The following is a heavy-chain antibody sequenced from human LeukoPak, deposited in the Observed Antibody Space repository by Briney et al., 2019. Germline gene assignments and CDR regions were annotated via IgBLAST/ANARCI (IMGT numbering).Heavy chain of an antibody. CDR2: MNPNSGNT. D-gene: IGHD6-19*01. Sequence: GASVKVSCKASGYTFTSYDINWVRQATGQGLEWMGWMNPNSGNTGYAQKFQGRVTMTRNTSISTAYMELSSLRSEDTAVYYCARGNVRRVSRGGEFDYGAKETRATVSS. V-gene: IGHV1-8*01. J-gene: IGHJ4*02. CDR1: GYTFTSYD. CDR3: ARGNVRRVSRGGEFDY.